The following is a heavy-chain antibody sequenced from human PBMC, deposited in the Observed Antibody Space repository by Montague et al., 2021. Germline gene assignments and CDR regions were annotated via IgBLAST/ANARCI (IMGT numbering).Heavy chain of an antibody. D-gene: IGHD2-15*01. CDR3: ARPGVTHDDWFDP. Sequence: SETLSLTCTVSGGSISSDYYYWAWIRQPPGKGLVWIGSIHYTGSANYNPSLNSRVTISVDTSKNQFSLKLSSVTAADTAVYYCARPGVTHDDWFDPWGQGTLVTVSS. V-gene: IGHV4-39*01. CDR2: IHYTGSA. CDR1: GGSISSDYYY. J-gene: IGHJ5*02.